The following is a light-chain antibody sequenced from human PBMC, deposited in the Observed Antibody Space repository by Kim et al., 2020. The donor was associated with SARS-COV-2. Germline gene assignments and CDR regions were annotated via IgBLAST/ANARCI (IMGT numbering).Light chain of an antibody. CDR3: QGWDRSNEHPV. CDR2: DAR. V-gene: IGLV3-21*03. CDR1: NIASKT. J-gene: IGLJ3*02. Sequence: SYELTQPPSVSVAPGKTARITCGGNNIASKTVHWYQQRPGQLPVLVVYDARDRPSGIPERFSGANSGNTATLTISRVEAGDEADYYCQGWDRSNEHPVFG.